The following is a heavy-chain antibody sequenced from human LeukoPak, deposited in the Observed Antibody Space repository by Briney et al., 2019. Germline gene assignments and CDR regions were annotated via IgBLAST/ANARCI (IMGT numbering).Heavy chain of an antibody. V-gene: IGHV3-23*01. CDR1: GFSFSNYA. D-gene: IGHD3-9*01. J-gene: IGHJ4*02. CDR3: AKWGDFDVLTGYYVPDF. Sequence: GASLRLSCAASGFSFSNYAMSWVRQAPGRGLGWVSAITGSGGNTYYADSVKGRYTISRDNSKTTLYLQMTSLRDEDTAVYYCAKWGDFDVLTGYYVPDFCGQGTLVTVSS. CDR2: ITGSGGNT.